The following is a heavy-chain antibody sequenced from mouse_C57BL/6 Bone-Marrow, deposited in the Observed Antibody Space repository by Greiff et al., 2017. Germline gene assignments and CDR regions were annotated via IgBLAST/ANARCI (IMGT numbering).Heavy chain of an antibody. J-gene: IGHJ3*01. V-gene: IGHV5-9-1*02. Sequence: EVKVVESGAGLVKPGGSLKLSCAASGFTFSSYAMSWVRQTPEKRLEWVAYISSGGDYIYYADTVKGRFTISRDNARNTLYLQMSRLKSEDTAMYYCTRDPFAYWGQGTLVTVTA. CDR1: GFTFSSYA. CDR2: ISSGGDYI. CDR3: TRDPFAY.